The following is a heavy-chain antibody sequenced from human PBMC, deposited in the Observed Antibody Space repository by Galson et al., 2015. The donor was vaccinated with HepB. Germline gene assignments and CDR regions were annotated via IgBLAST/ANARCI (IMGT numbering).Heavy chain of an antibody. D-gene: IGHD2-2*01. CDR3: AKDWGYCRGPSCAYIYYQMDV. CDR2: ISHDGNNE. V-gene: IGHV3-30*18. Sequence: SLRLSCAASGFAFSSSGMHWVRQAPGKGLERVAVISHDGNNEYYADSVKGRFTISRDNSKNTLFLQMNSLKTEDTAVYYCAKDWGYCRGPSCAYIYYQMDVWGKGTTVTVSS. J-gene: IGHJ6*03. CDR1: GFAFSSSG.